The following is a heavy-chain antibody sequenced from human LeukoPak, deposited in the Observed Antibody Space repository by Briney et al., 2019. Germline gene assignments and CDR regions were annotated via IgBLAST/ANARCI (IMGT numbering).Heavy chain of an antibody. D-gene: IGHD3-10*01. CDR2: IYPSDSGT. CDR3: SRQIYYGSGSYSDY. CDR1: GYSFTSYW. J-gene: IGHJ4*02. V-gene: IGHV5-51*01. Sequence: PGESLKISCKGTGYSFTSYWIGWVRQMPGKGLEWMGIIYPSDSGTKYSPSFQGQVTISADMSINTAYLQWSSLKASDTAMYYCSRQIYYGSGSYSDYWGQGTLVTVSS.